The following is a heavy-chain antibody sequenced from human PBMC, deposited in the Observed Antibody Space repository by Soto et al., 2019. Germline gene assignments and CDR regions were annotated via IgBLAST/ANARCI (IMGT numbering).Heavy chain of an antibody. CDR1: GFTFSSYS. V-gene: IGHV3-21*01. CDR3: AREYSCSSPNWFDP. CDR2: ISSSSSYI. D-gene: IGHD6-6*01. J-gene: IGHJ5*02. Sequence: EVQLVESGGGLVKPGGSLRLSCAASGFTFSSYSMNWVRQAPGKGLEWVSSISSSSSYIYYADSVKGRFTISRDNSTNSLYLQMNSLRAEDTAVYYCAREYSCSSPNWFDPWGQGTLVTVSS.